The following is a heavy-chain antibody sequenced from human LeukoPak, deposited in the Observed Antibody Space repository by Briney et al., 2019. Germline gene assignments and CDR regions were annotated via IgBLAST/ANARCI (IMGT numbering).Heavy chain of an antibody. D-gene: IGHD3-3*01. J-gene: IGHJ4*02. V-gene: IGHV4-4*07. CDR2: IYTSGST. Sequence: TSETLSLTCTVSGGSISSYYWSWIRQPAGKGLEWIGRIYTSGSTNYNPSLKSRVTMSVDTSKNQFSLKLSSVTAADTAVYYCARVSTVTIFGVVITYYFDYWGQGTLVTVSS. CDR3: ARVSTVTIFGVVITYYFDY. CDR1: GGSISSYY.